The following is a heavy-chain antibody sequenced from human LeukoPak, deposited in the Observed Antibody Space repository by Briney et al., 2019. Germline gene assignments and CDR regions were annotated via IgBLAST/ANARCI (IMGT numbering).Heavy chain of an antibody. D-gene: IGHD3-22*01. V-gene: IGHV4-34*01. CDR3: ARVTSSGYYDYFDY. CDR2: INHNGRT. J-gene: IGHJ4*02. CDR1: GGSFSGYY. Sequence: SETLSLTCAVSGGSFSGYYWTWIRQPPGKGLEWIGEINHNGRTNYNPSLKSRVIMSVDTSKNQFSPKLGSVTAADTAVYYCARVTSSGYYDYFDYWGQGTLVTVSS.